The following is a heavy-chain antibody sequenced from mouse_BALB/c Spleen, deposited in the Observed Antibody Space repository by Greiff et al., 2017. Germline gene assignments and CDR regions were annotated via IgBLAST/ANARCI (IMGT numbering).Heavy chain of an antibody. CDR2: IWAGGST. CDR1: GFSLTSYG. J-gene: IGHJ3*01. V-gene: IGHV2-9*02. CDR3: ARDREVSYGSSYAWFAY. Sequence: VHLVESGPGLVAPSQSLSITCTVSGFSLTSYGVHWVRQPPGKGLEWLGVIWAGGSTNYNSALMSRLSISKDNSKSQVFLKMNSLQTDDTAMYYCARDREVSYGSSYAWFAYWGQGTLVTVSA. D-gene: IGHD1-1*01.